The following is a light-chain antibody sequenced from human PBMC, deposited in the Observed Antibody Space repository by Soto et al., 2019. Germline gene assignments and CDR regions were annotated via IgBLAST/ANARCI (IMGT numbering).Light chain of an antibody. V-gene: IGKV3-20*01. CDR3: QQYGSSQFT. CDR1: QSVSSSY. CDR2: AAS. J-gene: IGKJ3*01. Sequence: EIVLTQSPGTLSLSPGERATLSCRASQSVSSSYLAWYQQKPGQAPRLLIYAASSRDTGIPDRFRGSGSGTDFTLTISRLEPEDFAVYYCQQYGSSQFTFGRGTKVDIK.